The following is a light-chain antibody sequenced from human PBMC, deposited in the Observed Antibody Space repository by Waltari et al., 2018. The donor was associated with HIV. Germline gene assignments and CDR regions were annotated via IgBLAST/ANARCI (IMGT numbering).Light chain of an antibody. CDR3: ATWHDGLKV. CDR2: RNN. CDR1: SSNLGSNF. J-gene: IGLJ1*01. Sequence: QSVLTQPPAASGTPGQRVTISCSGSSSNLGSNFVYWYQQFPGMAPKLLIFRNNQRPSGVPDRFSASKSGSSASLAISGLRPEDEADYYCATWHDGLKVFGTGT. V-gene: IGLV1-47*01.